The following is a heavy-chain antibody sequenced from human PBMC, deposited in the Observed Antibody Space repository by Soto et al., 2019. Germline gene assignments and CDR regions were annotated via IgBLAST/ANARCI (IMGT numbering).Heavy chain of an antibody. CDR2: IIPIFGTA. V-gene: IGHV1-69*01. Sequence: QVQLVQSGAEVKKPGSSVKVSCKASGGTFSSYAISWVRQAPGQELEWMGGIIPIFGTANYAQKFQGRVTIPADESTSTAYVELSSLRSEDTAVYYCARGRGYSYGYNYYYYGMDVWGQGTTVTVSS. J-gene: IGHJ6*02. D-gene: IGHD5-18*01. CDR1: GGTFSSYA. CDR3: ARGRGYSYGYNYYYYGMDV.